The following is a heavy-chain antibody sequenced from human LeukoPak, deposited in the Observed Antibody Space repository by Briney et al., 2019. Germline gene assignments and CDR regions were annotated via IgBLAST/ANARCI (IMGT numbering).Heavy chain of an antibody. J-gene: IGHJ4*02. Sequence: SETLSLTCAVYGGSFSGHYWSWIRQPPGKGLEWVGEINHSGSTNYNPSLKSRVTISVDTSKNQFSLKLSSVTAADTGVYYCARGQYRRDYWGQGTLVTVSS. CDR3: ARGQYRRDY. D-gene: IGHD2-2*01. CDR1: GGSFSGHY. V-gene: IGHV4-34*01. CDR2: INHSGST.